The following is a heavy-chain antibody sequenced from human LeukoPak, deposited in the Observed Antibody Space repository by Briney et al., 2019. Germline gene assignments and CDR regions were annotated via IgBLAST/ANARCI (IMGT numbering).Heavy chain of an antibody. CDR3: AREGIAVAGPYYYYYYYMDV. V-gene: IGHV3-30*01. J-gene: IGHJ6*03. Sequence: GGSLRLSCAASGVTFSRYAMHWVRQAPGKGLEWLAVISYDGSNKYYADSGKGRFTISRDNSKYTLYLQMNSLRAEDTAVYYCAREGIAVAGPYYYYYYYMDVWGKGTTVTVSS. CDR2: ISYDGSNK. D-gene: IGHD6-19*01. CDR1: GVTFSRYA.